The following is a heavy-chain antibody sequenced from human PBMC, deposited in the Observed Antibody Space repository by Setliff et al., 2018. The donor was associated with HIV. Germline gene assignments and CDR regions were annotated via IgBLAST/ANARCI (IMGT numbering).Heavy chain of an antibody. J-gene: IGHJ4*02. Sequence: SVKVSCKASGGPFSTHVISWVRRAPGQGLEWIGGIIPMFSTVNYAKKYQGRVTITTDESTTTAYMELTSLRSEDTAVYYCATDDHCSGGSCFLTMDYWGLGTLVTVSS. D-gene: IGHD2-15*01. CDR1: GGPFSTHV. V-gene: IGHV1-69*05. CDR2: IIPMFSTV. CDR3: ATDDHCSGGSCFLTMDY.